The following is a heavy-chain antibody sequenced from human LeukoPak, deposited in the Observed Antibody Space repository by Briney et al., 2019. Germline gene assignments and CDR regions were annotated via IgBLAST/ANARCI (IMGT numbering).Heavy chain of an antibody. J-gene: IGHJ4*02. CDR1: GGTFSSYA. V-gene: IGHV1-69*05. D-gene: IGHD2-2*02. Sequence: GASVKVSCKASGGTFSSYAISWVRQAPGQGLEWMGGIIPIFGTANYAQKFQGRVTITTDESTSTAYMELSSLRSEDTAVYYCATSPIGYCSSTSCYKSSFPGLYWGQGTLVTVSS. CDR3: ATSPIGYCSSTSCYKSSFPGLY. CDR2: IIPIFGTA.